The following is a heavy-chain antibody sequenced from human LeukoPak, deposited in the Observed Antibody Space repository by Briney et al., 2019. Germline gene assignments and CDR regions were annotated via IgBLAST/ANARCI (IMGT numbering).Heavy chain of an antibody. CDR2: IIPIFGTA. J-gene: IGHJ4*02. D-gene: IGHD6-19*01. Sequence: GSSVKVSCKASGGTFSSYAISWVRQAPGQGLEWMGGIIPIFGTANYAQKFQGRVTITADESTSTAHMELSSLRSEDTAVYYCARDPYSSGWRDGIDYWGQGTLVTVSS. CDR1: GGTFSSYA. CDR3: ARDPYSSGWRDGIDY. V-gene: IGHV1-69*01.